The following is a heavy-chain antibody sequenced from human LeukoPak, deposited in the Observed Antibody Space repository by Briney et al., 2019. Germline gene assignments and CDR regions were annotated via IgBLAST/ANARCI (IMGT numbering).Heavy chain of an antibody. Sequence: GESLKISFKGPGYRFSNYWIAWVRQMPGRGLEWMGIIYPGDSETRYSPPFQGQVTISADKSISTAYLQWSSLKASDTAMYYCARGDSSSWYAYWGQGTLVTVSS. D-gene: IGHD6-13*01. CDR1: GYRFSNYW. CDR2: IYPGDSET. CDR3: ARGDSSSWYAY. V-gene: IGHV5-51*01. J-gene: IGHJ4*02.